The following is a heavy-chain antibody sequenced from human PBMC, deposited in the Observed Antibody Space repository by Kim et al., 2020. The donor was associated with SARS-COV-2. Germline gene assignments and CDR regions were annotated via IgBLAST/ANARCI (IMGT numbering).Heavy chain of an antibody. V-gene: IGHV3-30*18. CDR3: AKDTKYYDFWSGYSSNHNAYYYYYVMDV. CDR2: ISYDGSNT. Sequence: GGSLRLSCAASGFTFSSYGMHWVRQAPGKGLEWVAVISYDGSNTYYADSVKGRFTISRDNSKNTLYLQMNSLRAEDTAVYYCAKDTKYYDFWSGYSSNHNAYYYYYVMDVCGHGATVTVSS. J-gene: IGHJ6*02. D-gene: IGHD3-3*01. CDR1: GFTFSSYG.